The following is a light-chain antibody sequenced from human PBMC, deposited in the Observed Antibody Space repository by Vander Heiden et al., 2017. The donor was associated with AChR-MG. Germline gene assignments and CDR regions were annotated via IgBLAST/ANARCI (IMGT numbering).Light chain of an antibody. CDR2: DTS. J-gene: IGLJ2*01. CDR3: LLSYSGARGV. CDR1: TGAVTSGHY. V-gene: IGLV7-46*01. Sequence: QAVVTQEPSLTVSLGATVTLTCGSSTGAVTSGHYPYWFQQKPGQAPRTLIYDTSNKHSWTPARFSGSLLGGKAALTLSGAQPEDEAEYYCLLSYSGARGVFGGGTKLTVL.